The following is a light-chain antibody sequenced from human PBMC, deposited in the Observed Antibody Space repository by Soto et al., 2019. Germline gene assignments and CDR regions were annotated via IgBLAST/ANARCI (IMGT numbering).Light chain of an antibody. Sequence: DIQMTQSPSTLSASVGDRVTITCRASQSISSWLAWYQQKPGKAPKLLIYDASSLESGVPSRFSGSGSGTEFTLALSSLQPDDFDTYYCQQYNSYPPWTYGQGTKVEIK. CDR1: QSISSW. CDR2: DAS. V-gene: IGKV1-5*01. CDR3: QQYNSYPPWT. J-gene: IGKJ1*01.